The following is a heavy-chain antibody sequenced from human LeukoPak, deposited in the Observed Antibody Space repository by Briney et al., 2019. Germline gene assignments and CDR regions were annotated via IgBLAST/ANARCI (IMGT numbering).Heavy chain of an antibody. Sequence: ASVKVSCKASGYTFTSYYMHWVRQAPGQGLEWMGIINPSGGSSTYPQKLQGRVTMTRDMSTSTVYMELSSLRSEDTAVYYCARAVVTSPRSTFDIWGQGSMVTVSS. CDR2: INPSGGSS. V-gene: IGHV1-46*01. CDR3: ARAVVTSPRSTFDI. CDR1: GYTFTSYY. D-gene: IGHD4-23*01. J-gene: IGHJ3*02.